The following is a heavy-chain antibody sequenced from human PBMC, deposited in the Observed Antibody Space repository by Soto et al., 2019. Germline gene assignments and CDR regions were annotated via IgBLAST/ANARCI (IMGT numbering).Heavy chain of an antibody. CDR1: GGSISSSSYY. D-gene: IGHD2-21*01. J-gene: IGHJ6*02. CDR2: IYYNGST. CDR3: ARLCGYYYYGMDV. Sequence: QLQLQESGPGLVKPSETLSQTCTVPGGSISSSSYYWGWIRQPPGKGLEWIGIIYYNGSTYYNPSLKSRVTISVDTSKNQFSLKLSSVTAADTAVYYCARLCGYYYYGMDVRGQGTTVTDSS. V-gene: IGHV4-39*01.